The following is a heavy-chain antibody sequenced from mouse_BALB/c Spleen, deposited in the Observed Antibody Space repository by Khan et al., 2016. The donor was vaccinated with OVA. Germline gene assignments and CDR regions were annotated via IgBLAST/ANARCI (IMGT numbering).Heavy chain of an antibody. D-gene: IGHD2-1*01. CDR2: IYPGNANT. Sequence: QVQLKQSGPELVKPGASVRISCKASGYPFTSYYIYWVKQRPGQGLEWIGWIYPGNANTNYNEKFKGKATLTADKSSSTAYMQLSSLTSEDSAVYFCAREGYYGNSRAWFAYWGQGTLVTVSA. CDR3: AREGYYGNSRAWFAY. V-gene: IGHV1S56*01. CDR1: GYPFTSYY. J-gene: IGHJ3*01.